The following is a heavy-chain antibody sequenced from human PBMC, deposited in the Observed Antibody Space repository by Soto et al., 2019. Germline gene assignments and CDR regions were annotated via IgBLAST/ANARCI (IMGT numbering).Heavy chain of an antibody. Sequence: QITLKESGPTLVKPTQTLTLTCTFSGFSLSTSGVGVGWIRQPPGKALEWLALIYWDDDKRYSPSLKSRLTITKDTSKNQVVLTMTNMDPVDTATYYCAYYDSSGYYVCRWAGWGQGTLVTVSS. CDR3: AYYDSSGYYVCRWAG. D-gene: IGHD3-22*01. CDR1: GFSLSTSGVG. J-gene: IGHJ4*02. CDR2: IYWDDDK. V-gene: IGHV2-5*02.